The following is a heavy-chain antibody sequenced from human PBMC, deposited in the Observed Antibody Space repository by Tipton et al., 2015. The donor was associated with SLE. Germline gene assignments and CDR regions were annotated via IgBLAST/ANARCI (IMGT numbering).Heavy chain of an antibody. D-gene: IGHD4-23*01. Sequence: GSLRLSCAASGFTFSSYAMSWVRQAPGKGLEWVSVISGSGGSTYYADSVKGRFTISRDNSKNTLYLQMNSLRAEDTAVYYCASRGYGGNSLSYWYFDLWGRGTLVTVSS. V-gene: IGHV3-23*01. J-gene: IGHJ2*01. CDR1: GFTFSSYA. CDR3: ASRGYGGNSLSYWYFDL. CDR2: ISGSGGST.